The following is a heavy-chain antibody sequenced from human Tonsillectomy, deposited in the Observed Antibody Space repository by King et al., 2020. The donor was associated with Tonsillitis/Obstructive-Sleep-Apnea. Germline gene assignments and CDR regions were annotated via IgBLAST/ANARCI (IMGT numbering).Heavy chain of an antibody. CDR3: ARADVPAVIDY. CDR1: GFTVSNHY. J-gene: IGHJ4*02. V-gene: IGHV3-53*01. D-gene: IGHD2-2*01. CDR2: IYSGGST. Sequence: VQLVESGGGFIQPGGSLRLSCSASGFTVSNHYMNWVRQAPGKGLEWVSVIYSGGSTYYADSVKGRFTGSRDTSKNTVYLQMNSLRVEDTAVYFCARADVPAVIDYWGQGSLVTVSS.